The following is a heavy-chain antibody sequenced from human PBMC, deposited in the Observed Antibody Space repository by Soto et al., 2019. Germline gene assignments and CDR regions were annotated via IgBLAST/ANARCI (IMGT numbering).Heavy chain of an antibody. D-gene: IGHD3-10*01. CDR2: IYYSGST. Sequence: SGTLSLTCTVSGGSISSYSWRWIRQPPGKGLEWIGYIYYSGSTNYNPSLKSRVTTSVDTSKNQFSLKLSSVTAADTAVYYCASFKGTMVRGVGYYYYMDVWGKGTTVTVSS. V-gene: IGHV4-59*08. J-gene: IGHJ6*03. CDR3: ASFKGTMVRGVGYYYYMDV. CDR1: GGSISSYS.